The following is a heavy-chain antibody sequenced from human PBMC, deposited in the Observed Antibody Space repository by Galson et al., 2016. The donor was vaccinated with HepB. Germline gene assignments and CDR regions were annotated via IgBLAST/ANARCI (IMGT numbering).Heavy chain of an antibody. J-gene: IGHJ4*02. CDR1: GFTFSSFW. CDR3: AIDRRYSSWSF. CDR2: INQDGSDK. D-gene: IGHD6-13*01. V-gene: IGHV3-7*03. Sequence: LRLSCAASGFTFSSFWMSWVRQTPGKGLEWVATINQDGSDKYYVDSVKGRFTISRDNAKNSLYLQMNSLRAGDTAVYYCAIDRRYSSWSFWGQGTLVTVSS.